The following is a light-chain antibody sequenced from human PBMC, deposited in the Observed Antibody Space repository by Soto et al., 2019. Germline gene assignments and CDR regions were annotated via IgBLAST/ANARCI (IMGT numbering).Light chain of an antibody. CDR3: QSYDSSLSGYV. Sequence: QSVLTQPPSVSGAPGLRVTMSCTGSSSNIGAGYDVQWYQQLPGTAPKLLIFGNNNRPTGVPDRFSGSKSGTSASLAITGLQAEDEADYYCQSYDSSLSGYVFGTGTKLTVL. CDR1: SSNIGAGYD. J-gene: IGLJ1*01. V-gene: IGLV1-40*01. CDR2: GNN.